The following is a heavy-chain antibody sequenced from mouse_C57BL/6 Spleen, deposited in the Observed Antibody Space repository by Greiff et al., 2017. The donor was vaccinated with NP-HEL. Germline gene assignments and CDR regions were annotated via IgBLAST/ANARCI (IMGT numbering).Heavy chain of an antibody. CDR2: IRLKSDNYAT. CDR3: TPITTLDY. D-gene: IGHD1-1*01. Sequence: EVKLVESGGGLVQPGGSMKLSCVASEFTFSNYWMNWVRQSPEKGLEWVAQIRLKSDNYATHYAESVKGRFTISRDDSKSSVYLQMNNLRAEDTGIYYCTPITTLDYWGQGTTLTVSS. CDR1: EFTFSNYW. J-gene: IGHJ2*01. V-gene: IGHV6-3*01.